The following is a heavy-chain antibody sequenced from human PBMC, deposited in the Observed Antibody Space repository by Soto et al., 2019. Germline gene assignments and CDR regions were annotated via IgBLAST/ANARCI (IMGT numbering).Heavy chain of an antibody. V-gene: IGHV3-23*01. CDR1: GFTFSSYA. Sequence: PGGSLRLSCAASGFTFSSYAMSWVRQAPGKGLEWVSAISGSGGSTYYADSVKGRFTISRDNSKNTLYLQMNSLRAEDTAVYYCAKGAHIGTLNYYDRSGRDAFDIWGQGTMVTVSS. J-gene: IGHJ3*02. CDR2: ISGSGGST. CDR3: AKGAHIGTLNYYDRSGRDAFDI. D-gene: IGHD3-22*01.